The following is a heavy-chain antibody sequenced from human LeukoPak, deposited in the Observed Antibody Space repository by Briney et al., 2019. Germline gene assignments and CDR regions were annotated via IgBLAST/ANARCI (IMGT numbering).Heavy chain of an antibody. V-gene: IGHV3-53*01. CDR2: IYSGGTT. CDR3: ARDLGNSGRFDY. D-gene: IGHD4-23*01. Sequence: GGSLRLSCAASGFTVSSNYMNWVRQAPGKGLEWVSVIYSGGTTYYADSVKGRFTISRDNSKNTLYLQMNSLRAEDTALYYCARDLGNSGRFDYWGQGTLVTVSS. CDR1: GFTVSSNY. J-gene: IGHJ4*02.